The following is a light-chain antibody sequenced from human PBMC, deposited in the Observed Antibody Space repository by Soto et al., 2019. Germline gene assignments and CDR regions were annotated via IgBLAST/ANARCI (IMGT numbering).Light chain of an antibody. Sequence: QSALTQPPSVSGAPGQRVTLSCTGSSSNIGAGFDAHWYQQFPGTAPKLLIYGNNNRPSGVPDRFSASKSGTSASLAITGLQAEDEADYYCQYYESSLSAFVFGTGTKGTVL. J-gene: IGLJ1*01. V-gene: IGLV1-40*01. CDR1: SSNIGAGFD. CDR2: GNN. CDR3: QYYESSLSAFV.